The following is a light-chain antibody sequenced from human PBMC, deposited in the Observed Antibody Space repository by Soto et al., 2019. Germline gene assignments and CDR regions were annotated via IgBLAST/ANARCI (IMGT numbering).Light chain of an antibody. Sequence: DIVMTQSPDSLAVSLGARATINCKSSQIVLYSSNNKDYLAWYQQKPGQPPKLLIYWASTRESGVPDRFSGSGSGTDFTLTISSLQAEDVAVYYCQQYYSTPPTFGQGTKVDI. CDR3: QQYYSTPPT. V-gene: IGKV4-1*01. J-gene: IGKJ1*01. CDR1: QIVLYSSNNKDY. CDR2: WAS.